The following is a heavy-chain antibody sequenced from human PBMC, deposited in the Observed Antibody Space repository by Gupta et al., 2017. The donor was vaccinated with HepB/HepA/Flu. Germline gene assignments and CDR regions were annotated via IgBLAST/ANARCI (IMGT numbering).Heavy chain of an antibody. CDR2: ISWNGDAV. J-gene: IGHJ4*02. CDR1: GFTFDDYA. CDR3: AKEGGGLPTVRCMDD. Sequence: EVHLVESGGTLVQPGRSLRLSCTASGFTFDDYAMPWVRQAPGKGLEWVSGISWNGDAVGYSDSVKGRFTISRDNAKNSLYLEMNSLRAEDTAIYYCAKEGGGLPTVRCMDDWGQGTPVTVSS. V-gene: IGHV3-9*01. D-gene: IGHD2-15*01.